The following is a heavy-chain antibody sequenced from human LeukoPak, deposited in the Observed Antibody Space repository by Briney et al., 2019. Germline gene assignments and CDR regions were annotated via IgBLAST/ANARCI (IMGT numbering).Heavy chain of an antibody. CDR1: GFTFSSYG. D-gene: IGHD3-22*01. CDR2: IRYDGSNK. CDR3: ANVLGSSYSAYYYTPWYFDY. J-gene: IGHJ4*02. V-gene: IGHV3-30*02. Sequence: GGSLRLSCAASGFTFSSYGMHWVRQAPGKGLEWVAFIRYDGSNKYYADSVKGRFTISRDNSKNTLYLQMNSLRAEDTAVYYCANVLGSSYSAYYYTPWYFDYWGQGTLVTVSS.